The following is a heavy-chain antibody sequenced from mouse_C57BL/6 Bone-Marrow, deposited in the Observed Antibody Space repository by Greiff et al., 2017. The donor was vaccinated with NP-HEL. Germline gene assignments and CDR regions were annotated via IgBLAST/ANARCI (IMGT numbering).Heavy chain of an antibody. D-gene: IGHD1-1*01. Sequence: EVKLMESGGGLVQPGGSLKLSCAASGIDFSRYWMSWVRRAPGKGLEWIGEINPDSSTINYAPSLKDKFIISRDNAKNTLYLQMSKVRSEDTALYYCARLLITTVVATGYFDVWGTGTTVTVSS. J-gene: IGHJ1*03. CDR3: ARLLITTVVATGYFDV. V-gene: IGHV4-1*01. CDR1: GIDFSRYW. CDR2: INPDSSTI.